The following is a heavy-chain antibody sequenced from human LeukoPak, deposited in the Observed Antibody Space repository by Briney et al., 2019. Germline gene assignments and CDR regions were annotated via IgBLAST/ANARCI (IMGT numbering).Heavy chain of an antibody. D-gene: IGHD2-8*01. CDR3: ARVSTIMGRGYNFFDP. Sequence: ASVKVSCKASGYTFIGYYIHWVRQAPGQGLEWMGWINPNSGGTNSAQKFQGWVTMTRDTSISTVYMELTRLRSDDTALYYCARVSTIMGRGYNFFDPWGQGTLVTVSS. CDR1: GYTFIGYY. J-gene: IGHJ5*02. CDR2: INPNSGGT. V-gene: IGHV1-2*04.